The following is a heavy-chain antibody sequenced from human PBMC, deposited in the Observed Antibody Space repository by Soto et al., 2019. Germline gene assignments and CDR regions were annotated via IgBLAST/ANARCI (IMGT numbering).Heavy chain of an antibody. V-gene: IGHV4-31*03. Sequence: QVQLQESGPGLVQPSQTLSLTCTVSGGSISSGGYYWSWIRQNPGTGLEWIGHISYSGSTYYNTSLKSRVTISVDTSRNQFSLIVKSVTAADTAVYYCARGVLHWGQGTLVTVSS. J-gene: IGHJ4*01. CDR1: GGSISSGGYY. CDR2: ISYSGST. CDR3: ARGVLH.